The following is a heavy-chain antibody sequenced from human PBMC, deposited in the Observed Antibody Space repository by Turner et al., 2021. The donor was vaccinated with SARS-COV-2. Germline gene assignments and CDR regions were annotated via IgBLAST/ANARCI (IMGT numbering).Heavy chain of an antibody. D-gene: IGHD4-17*01. CDR1: GFTFEDYA. Sequence: EVQLVESGGGLVQLGRSLRLSCAASGFTFEDYAMHWVRQAPGKGLEWVSGISWNSGSRGYADSVKGRFNISRDNAKNYLYLQMNSLRAEDTALYYCAKDIGSGYGDYFDYWGQGTLVTVSS. V-gene: IGHV3-9*01. CDR3: AKDIGSGYGDYFDY. J-gene: IGHJ4*02. CDR2: ISWNSGSR.